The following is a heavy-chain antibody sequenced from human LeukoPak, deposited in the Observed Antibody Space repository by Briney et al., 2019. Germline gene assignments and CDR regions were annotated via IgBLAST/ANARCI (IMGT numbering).Heavy chain of an antibody. CDR1: GFTFSSYS. CDR3: ARASYVLLWFGELPDY. V-gene: IGHV3-48*04. CDR2: LSSSSSTI. J-gene: IGHJ4*02. Sequence: GGSLRLSCAASGFTFSSYSMNWVRQAPGKGLEWVSSLSSSSSTIYYADSVKGRFTISRDNAKNSLYLQMNSLRAEDTAVYYCARASYVLLWFGELPDYWGQGTLVTVSS. D-gene: IGHD3-10*01.